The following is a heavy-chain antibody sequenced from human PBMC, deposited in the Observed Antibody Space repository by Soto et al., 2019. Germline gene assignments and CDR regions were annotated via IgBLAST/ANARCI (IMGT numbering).Heavy chain of an antibody. CDR1: GGSFSGYY. V-gene: IGHV4-34*01. Sequence: SETLSLTCAVYGGSFSGYYWSWIRQPPGKGLEWIGEINHSGSTNYNPSLKSRVTISVDTSKNQFSLKLSSVTAADTAVYYCARADYDILTGYSPEDFDYWGQGTLVTVSS. CDR3: ARADYDILTGYSPEDFDY. D-gene: IGHD3-9*01. J-gene: IGHJ4*02. CDR2: INHSGST.